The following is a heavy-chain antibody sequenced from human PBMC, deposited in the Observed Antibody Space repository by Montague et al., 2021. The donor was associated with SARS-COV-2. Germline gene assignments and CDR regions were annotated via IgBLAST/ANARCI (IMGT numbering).Heavy chain of an antibody. CDR2: TYYRSKWYS. CDR1: GDSVSINSVA. V-gene: IGHV6-1*01. J-gene: IGHJ4*02. CDR3: VRYSSWFYFDF. Sequence: CAISGDSVSINSVAWSWIRQSPSRGLEWLGRTYYRSKWYSDYALSVRGRLTVNPDASKNEFSLELNYVTPEDTAVYYCVRYSSWFYFDFWGQGTLVTVSS. D-gene: IGHD6-13*01.